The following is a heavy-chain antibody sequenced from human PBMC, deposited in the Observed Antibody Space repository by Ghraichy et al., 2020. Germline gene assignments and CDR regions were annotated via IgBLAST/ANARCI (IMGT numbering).Heavy chain of an antibody. CDR3: ARDRGNWGYGMDV. CDR2: IYYSGST. V-gene: IGHV4-59*01. Sequence: LTCTVSGGSISSYYWSWIRQPPGKGLEWIGYIYYSGSTNYNPSLKSRVTISVDTSNNQFSLKLSSVTAADTAVYYCARDRGNWGYGMDVWGQGTTVTVSS. D-gene: IGHD7-27*01. CDR1: GGSISSYY. J-gene: IGHJ6*02.